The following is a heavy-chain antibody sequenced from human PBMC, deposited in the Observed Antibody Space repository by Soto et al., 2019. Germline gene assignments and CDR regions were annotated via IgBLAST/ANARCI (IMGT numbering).Heavy chain of an antibody. D-gene: IGHD4-4*01. J-gene: IGHJ4*02. CDR2: IDPSDSYT. V-gene: IGHV5-10-1*01. CDR1: GYSFTSYW. Sequence: ESLKISCKGSGYSFTSYWISWVRQMPGKGLEWMGRIDPSDSYTNYSPSFQGHVTISADKSISTAYLQWSSLKASDTAMYYCASLTGAGSMTTVTTDSGDYWGQGTLVTVSS. CDR3: ASLTGAGSMTTVTTDSGDY.